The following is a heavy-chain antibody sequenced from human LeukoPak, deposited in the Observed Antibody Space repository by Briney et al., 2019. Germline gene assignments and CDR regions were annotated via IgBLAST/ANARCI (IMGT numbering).Heavy chain of an antibody. V-gene: IGHV1-3*01. J-gene: IGHJ4*02. D-gene: IGHD3-10*01. CDR3: ARGGVLLWFGEHDY. Sequence: GASVKVSCKASGYTFTNYAMHWVRQAPGQRLEWMGWINAGNGNTKYSQKFQGRVTITRDTSASTAYMELSSLRSEDTAVYYCARGGVLLWFGEHDYWGQGTLVTVSS. CDR1: GYTFTNYA. CDR2: INAGNGNT.